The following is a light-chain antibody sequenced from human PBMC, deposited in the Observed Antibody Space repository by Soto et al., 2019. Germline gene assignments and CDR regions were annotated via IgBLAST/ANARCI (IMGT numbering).Light chain of an antibody. CDR1: SSDVGAYDA. J-gene: IGLJ3*02. CDR3: AAWDDRLNGWV. CDR2: RGT. V-gene: IGLV2-23*01. Sequence: QSALAQPASVSGSPGQSITISCTGTSSDVGAYDAVSWYQQHPGKAPQVIIYRGTKRPSGVSTRFSGPVSGNTASLTVSGLQAEDEAEYFCAAWDDRLNGWVFGGGTKLTVL.